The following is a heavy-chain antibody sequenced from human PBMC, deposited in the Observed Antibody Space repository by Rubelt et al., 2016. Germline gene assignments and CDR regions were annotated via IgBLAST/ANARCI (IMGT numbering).Heavy chain of an antibody. CDR2: IRAYNGNT. CDR3: ARDVGGNSVLYYFDY. Sequence: QVQLAQSGAEVKKPGASVKVSCKASGYTFTSYGISWVRQAPGQGLEWMGWIRAYNGNTNYAQKLQGRVTMTTDTSTSPAYMELRSLRSDDTAVYYCARDVGGNSVLYYFDYWGQETLVTVSS. CDR1: GYTFTSYG. V-gene: IGHV1-18*01. D-gene: IGHD4-23*01. J-gene: IGHJ4*02.